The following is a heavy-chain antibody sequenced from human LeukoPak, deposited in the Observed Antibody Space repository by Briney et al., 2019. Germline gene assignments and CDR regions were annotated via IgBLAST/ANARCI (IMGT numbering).Heavy chain of an antibody. Sequence: GRSLRLSCAASGFTFSSYAMHWVRQAPGKGLEWVGRIKSKTDGGTTDYAAPVKGRFTISRDDSKNTLYLQMNSLKTEDTAVYYCTTEPVVVPNPDAFDIWGQGTMVTVSS. D-gene: IGHD3-22*01. V-gene: IGHV3-15*01. CDR2: IKSKTDGGTT. J-gene: IGHJ3*02. CDR1: GFTFSSYA. CDR3: TTEPVVVPNPDAFDI.